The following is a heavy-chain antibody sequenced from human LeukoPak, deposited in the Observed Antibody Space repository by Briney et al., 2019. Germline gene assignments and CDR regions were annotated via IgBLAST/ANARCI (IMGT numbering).Heavy chain of an antibody. V-gene: IGHV3-53*01. D-gene: IGHD1-26*01. CDR2: IDRGGSK. Sequence: GGSLRLSCAASGFTVTSNYMNWVRQAPGKGLEWVSVIDRGGSKYYADSVKGRFTISRDNSKNTLYLQMNSLRAEDTALYYCTKSQVGALAYFDYWGQGTLVTVSS. CDR3: TKSQVGALAYFDY. J-gene: IGHJ4*02. CDR1: GFTVTSNY.